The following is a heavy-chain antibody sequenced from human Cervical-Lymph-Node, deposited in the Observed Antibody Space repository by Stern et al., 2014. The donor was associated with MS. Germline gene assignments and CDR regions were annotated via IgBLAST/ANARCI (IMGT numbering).Heavy chain of an antibody. J-gene: IGHJ4*02. CDR1: GFTSGTNW. CDR3: ASAYRAS. V-gene: IGHV3-74*02. Sequence: EVQLVESGGGIAKPGGPLRIPWVALGFTSGTNWMNGVRQGQGKGLEGVSRINGDGTVSTYADSVRGRFTISRNNANNTMSLQLNNLRVEDTAIYYCASAYRASWGQGTLVTVST. D-gene: IGHD1-1*01. CDR2: INGDGTVS.